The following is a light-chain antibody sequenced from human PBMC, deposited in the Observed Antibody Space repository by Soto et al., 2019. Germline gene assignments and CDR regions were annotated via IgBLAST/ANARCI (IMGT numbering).Light chain of an antibody. CDR2: GAS. J-gene: IGKJ1*01. CDR3: QQYGGLPRT. CDR1: QSIKKNY. V-gene: IGKV3-20*01. Sequence: EIVLMQSPGTLSLSPGESAILSCRASQSIKKNYLAWFQQKPGQAPRLLIYGASNRATGIPDRFRGSGSGTDFTLAISRLEPEDFAVYYCQQYGGLPRTFGQGTKVDIK.